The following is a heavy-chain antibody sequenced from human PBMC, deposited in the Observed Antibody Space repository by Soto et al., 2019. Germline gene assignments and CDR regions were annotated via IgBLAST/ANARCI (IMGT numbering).Heavy chain of an antibody. CDR1: GGSFSLHA. J-gene: IGHJ4*02. V-gene: IGHV1-69*01. CDR3: TRGSLGRPYYFDF. CDR2: ILPILDTS. Sequence: SVKGSCKASGGSFSLHAYNWVRQAPGQGLEWMGGILPILDTSDYAQNFQDRVTFTSDEITSTAYMELRSLRSEDTAVYYCTRGSLGRPYYFDFWGQGTLVTVSS. D-gene: IGHD3-16*01.